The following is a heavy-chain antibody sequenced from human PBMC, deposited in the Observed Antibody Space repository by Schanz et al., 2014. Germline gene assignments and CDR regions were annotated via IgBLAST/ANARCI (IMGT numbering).Heavy chain of an antibody. D-gene: IGHD3-10*01. CDR1: GFSFSDHA. J-gene: IGHJ3*02. Sequence: EVQLVESGGGLVKPGGSLRLSCAASGFSFSDHAMDWVRQAAGKGLEWVSAISGSGGSTYYADSVKGRFTISRDNSKNTLYLQMNSLRAEDTAVYYCAKGRFGELSAFDIWGQGTMVTVSS. CDR3: AKGRFGELSAFDI. CDR2: ISGSGGST. V-gene: IGHV3-23*04.